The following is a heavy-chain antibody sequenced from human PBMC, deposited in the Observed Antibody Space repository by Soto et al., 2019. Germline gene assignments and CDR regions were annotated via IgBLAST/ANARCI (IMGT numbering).Heavy chain of an antibody. D-gene: IGHD6-19*01. CDR1: GFTFSSYA. Sequence: GGSLRLSCAASGFTFSSYAMSWVRQAPGKGLEWVSAISGSGGSTYYADSVKGRFTISRDNSKNTLYLQMNSLRAEDTAVYYCAKDRWGPAVAGTGANDYWGQGTLVTVSS. V-gene: IGHV3-23*01. CDR3: AKDRWGPAVAGTGANDY. J-gene: IGHJ4*02. CDR2: ISGSGGST.